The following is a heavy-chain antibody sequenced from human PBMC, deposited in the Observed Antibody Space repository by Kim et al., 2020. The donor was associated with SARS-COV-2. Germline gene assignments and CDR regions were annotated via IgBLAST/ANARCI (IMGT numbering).Heavy chain of an antibody. J-gene: IGHJ2*01. D-gene: IGHD4-17*01. CDR3: AKWALYGDYSLGYFDL. Sequence: GGSLRLSCAASGFTFSSYAMSWVRQAPGKGLEWVSAISGSGGSTYYADSVKGRFTISRDNSKNTLYLQMNSLRAEDTAVYYCAKWALYGDYSLGYFDLWGRGTLVTVSS. CDR1: GFTFSSYA. CDR2: ISGSGGST. V-gene: IGHV3-23*01.